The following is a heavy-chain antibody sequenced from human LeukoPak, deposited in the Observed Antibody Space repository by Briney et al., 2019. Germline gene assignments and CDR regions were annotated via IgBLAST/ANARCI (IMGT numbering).Heavy chain of an antibody. CDR3: ARGGYSNYFGY. CDR1: GGSISSYY. Sequence: SETLSLTCTVSGGSISSYYWSWIRQPPGKGLEWIGYIYYSGTTNYNPSLKSRVTISVDTSKNQFSLKLSSVTAADTAVYYCARGGYSNYFGYWGQGTLVTVSS. J-gene: IGHJ4*02. CDR2: IYYSGTT. V-gene: IGHV4-59*01. D-gene: IGHD5-18*01.